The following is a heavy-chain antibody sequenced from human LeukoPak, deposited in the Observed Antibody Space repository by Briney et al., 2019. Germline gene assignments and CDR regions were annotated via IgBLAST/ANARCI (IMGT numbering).Heavy chain of an antibody. CDR3: ATVNIVGATGGPDAFDI. CDR2: VDPEDGET. Sequence: EASVKVSCKVSGYTLTELSMHWVRQAPGKGLEWMGLVDPEDGETIYAEKFQGRVTITADTSTDTAYMELSSLRSEDTAVYYCATVNIVGATGGPDAFDIWGQGTMVTVSS. V-gene: IGHV1-24*01. CDR1: GYTLTELS. D-gene: IGHD1-26*01. J-gene: IGHJ3*02.